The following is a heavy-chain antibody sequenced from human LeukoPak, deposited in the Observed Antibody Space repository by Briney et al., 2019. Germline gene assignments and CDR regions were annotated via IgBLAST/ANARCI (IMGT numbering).Heavy chain of an antibody. CDR3: ARTGTTGWYPH. D-gene: IGHD6-19*01. J-gene: IGHJ4*02. CDR1: GGSISFSTFY. V-gene: IGHV4-39*01. CDR2: IYYSGVT. Sequence: KPSETLSLTCTVSGGSISFSTFYWAWIRQSPGKGLEWIGSIYYSGVTYYNPSLQSRLTVSVDTSKNQSSLHLTSVTAADTAVYFCARTGTTGWYPHRGQGTLVTVSS.